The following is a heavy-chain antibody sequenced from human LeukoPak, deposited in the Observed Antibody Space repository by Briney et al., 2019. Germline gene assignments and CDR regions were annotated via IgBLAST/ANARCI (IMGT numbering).Heavy chain of an antibody. CDR1: GFTFSNYA. Sequence: GGSLRLSCAVSGFTFSNYAMSWVRQAPGKGLEWVSTISGSGYSTQYADSVKGRFTVSRDQPKNTLNLEMNSLRAEDTAVYYCARHAADSSGYRFEYWGQGTLVTVSS. J-gene: IGHJ4*02. CDR2: ISGSGYST. V-gene: IGHV3-23*01. CDR3: ARHAADSSGYRFEY. D-gene: IGHD3-22*01.